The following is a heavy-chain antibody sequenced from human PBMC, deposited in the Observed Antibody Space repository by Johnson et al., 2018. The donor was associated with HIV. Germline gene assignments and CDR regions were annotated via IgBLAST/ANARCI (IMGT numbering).Heavy chain of an antibody. J-gene: IGHJ3*02. D-gene: IGHD1-26*01. CDR2: IYSGGST. Sequence: VQLVESGGGLVQPGGSLRLSCAASGFTVSSNYMSWVRQAPGKGLEWVSVIYSGGSTYYADSVTGRFTISRDNAKNSLYLKMNSLRAEDTAVYYCARVSLGRHAFDIWGQGTMVTVSS. V-gene: IGHV3-66*01. CDR1: GFTVSSNY. CDR3: ARVSLGRHAFDI.